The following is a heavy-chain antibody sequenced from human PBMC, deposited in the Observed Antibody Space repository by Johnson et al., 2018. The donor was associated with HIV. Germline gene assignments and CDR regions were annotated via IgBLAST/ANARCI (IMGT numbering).Heavy chain of an antibody. CDR1: GLSFSNFG. D-gene: IGHD5-18*01. V-gene: IGHV3-30*03. CDR3: TRDRIQIWSYVGTFDI. Sequence: QVQLVESGGGVVQPGKSLTLSCVASGLSFSNFGIHWVRQAPGKGPEWVAVISYDGSNKYYADSVKGRFTISRDNSKNTLYLQMSSLKPEDTAVYYCTRDRIQIWSYVGTFDIWGQGTMVTVSS. J-gene: IGHJ3*02. CDR2: ISYDGSNK.